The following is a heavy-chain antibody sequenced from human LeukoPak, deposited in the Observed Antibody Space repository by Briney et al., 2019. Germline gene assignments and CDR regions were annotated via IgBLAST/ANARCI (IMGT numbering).Heavy chain of an antibody. CDR1: GFTFSSYW. V-gene: IGHV3-74*01. D-gene: IGHD6-13*01. CDR3: ASGIAAAGTGDY. J-gene: IGHJ4*02. CDR2: INSDGSST. Sequence: GGSLRLSCAASGFTFSSYWMHWVRQAPGKGLVWVSRINSDGSSTSYADSVKGRFTISRDNAKNTLYLQMNSLRAEDTAVYYCASGIAAAGTGDYWGQGTLVTVSS.